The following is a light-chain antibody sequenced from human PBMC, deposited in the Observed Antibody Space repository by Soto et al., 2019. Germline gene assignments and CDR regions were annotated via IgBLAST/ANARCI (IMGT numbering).Light chain of an antibody. CDR2: GVS. J-gene: IGKJ3*01. Sequence: EIVLTQSPGTLSLSPGERATLSRRASQRFNTKYLAWYHQKPGQAPRLLIYGVSSRATGIPDRFSGSGSGTDFILTISRVEPEDFAVYYCQQFGTSPLVTFGPGTKVDIK. V-gene: IGKV3-20*01. CDR3: QQFGTSPLVT. CDR1: QRFNTKY.